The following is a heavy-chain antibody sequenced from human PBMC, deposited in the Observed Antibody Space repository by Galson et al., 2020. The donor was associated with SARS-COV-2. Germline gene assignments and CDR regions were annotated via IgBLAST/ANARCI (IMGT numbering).Heavy chain of an antibody. J-gene: IGHJ6*02. V-gene: IGHV3-74*01. CDR1: GFTFSSYW. D-gene: IGHD3-9*01. CDR2: INSDGSST. CDR3: ARRTLYYDILTGYYTPGSNYYSGMDV. Sequence: GESLKISCAASGFTFSSYWMHWVRQAPGKGLVWVSRINSDGSSTSYADSVKGRFTLSRDNAKNTLYLQMNSLRAEDTAVYYCARRTLYYDILTGYYTPGSNYYSGMDVWDQGTTVTVSS.